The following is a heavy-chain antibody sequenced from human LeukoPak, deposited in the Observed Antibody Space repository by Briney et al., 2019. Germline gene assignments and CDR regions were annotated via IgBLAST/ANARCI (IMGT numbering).Heavy chain of an antibody. D-gene: IGHD7-27*01. J-gene: IGHJ4*02. CDR1: GFAFTSYS. V-gene: IGHV3-23*01. CDR3: AKDGGLWVSAHWGDS. Sequence: GGSLRLSCAASGFAFTSYSMNWVRQAPGKGLEWVSTITTSDGNTYYADSVKGRFTVSRDNSKNTLFLQMNSLRAEDTAVYYCAKDGGLWVSAHWGDSWGRGTLVTVSS. CDR2: ITTSDGNT.